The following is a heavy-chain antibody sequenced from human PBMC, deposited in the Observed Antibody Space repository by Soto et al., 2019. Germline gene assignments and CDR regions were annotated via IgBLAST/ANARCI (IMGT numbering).Heavy chain of an antibody. CDR1: GFTFSHYP. CDR2: ISYDGSNK. V-gene: IGHV3-30-3*01. Sequence: GGSLRLSCAASGFTFSHYPMQWVRQAPGKGLEWVAVISYDGSNKYYADSVKGRFTISRDNSKNTLSLQMSSLRAEDTAVYYCARDRSPYCGSDCYSNWFDPWGQGTLVTVSS. CDR3: ARDRSPYCGSDCYSNWFDP. J-gene: IGHJ5*02. D-gene: IGHD2-21*02.